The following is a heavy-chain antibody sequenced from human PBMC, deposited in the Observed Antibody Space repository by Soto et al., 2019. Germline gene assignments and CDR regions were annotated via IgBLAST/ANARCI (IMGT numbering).Heavy chain of an antibody. D-gene: IGHD2-2*01. J-gene: IGHJ5*02. CDR2: ISSSSSYI. CDR1: GFTFSSYS. CDR3: ASTQYCSSTSCYFGSSWFDP. Sequence: GGSLRLSCAASGFTFSSYSMNWVRQAPGKGLEWVSSISSSSSYIYYADSVKGRFTISRDNAKNSLYLQMNSLRAEDTAVYYCASTQYCSSTSCYFGSSWFDPWGQGTLVTVSS. V-gene: IGHV3-21*01.